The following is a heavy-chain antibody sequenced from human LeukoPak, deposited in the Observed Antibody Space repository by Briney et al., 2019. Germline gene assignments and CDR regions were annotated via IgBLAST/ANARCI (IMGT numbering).Heavy chain of an antibody. V-gene: IGHV4-4*07. CDR2: IYTSGST. J-gene: IGHJ6*03. D-gene: IGHD2-15*01. CDR1: GYSISSGYY. Sequence: PSETLSLTCTVSGYSISSGYYWSWIRQPAGKGLEWIGRIYTSGSTNYNPSLKSRVTMSVDTSKNQFSLKLSSVTAADTAVYYCASCSGGSCRKTYYYYMDVWGKGTTVTVSS. CDR3: ASCSGGSCRKTYYYYMDV.